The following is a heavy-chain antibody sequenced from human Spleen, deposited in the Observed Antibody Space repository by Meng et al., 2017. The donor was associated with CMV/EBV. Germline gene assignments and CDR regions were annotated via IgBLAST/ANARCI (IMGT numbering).Heavy chain of an antibody. J-gene: IGHJ4*02. CDR1: GYTFTSYY. D-gene: IGHD4-23*01. CDR2: INPSGGST. V-gene: IGHV1-46*01. CDR3: TTETADYGGDARWYFDS. Sequence: ASVKVSCKASGYTFTSYYMHWVRQAPGQGLEWMGIINPSGGSTSYAQKFQGRVTMTRDTSTSTVYMELSSLRSEDTAVYYCTTETADYGGDARWYFDSWGQGTLVTVSS.